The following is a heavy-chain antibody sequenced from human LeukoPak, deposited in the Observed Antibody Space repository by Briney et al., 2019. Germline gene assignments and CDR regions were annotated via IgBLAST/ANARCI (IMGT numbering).Heavy chain of an antibody. J-gene: IGHJ4*02. Sequence: PSETLSLTCTVSGGSISSYYWSRIRQPPGKGLEWIGYIYYSGSTNYNPSLKSRVTISVDTSKNQFSLKLSSVTAADTAVYYCARALPGSSFDYWGQGTLVTVSS. D-gene: IGHD3-10*01. CDR1: GGSISSYY. V-gene: IGHV4-59*01. CDR3: ARALPGSSFDY. CDR2: IYYSGST.